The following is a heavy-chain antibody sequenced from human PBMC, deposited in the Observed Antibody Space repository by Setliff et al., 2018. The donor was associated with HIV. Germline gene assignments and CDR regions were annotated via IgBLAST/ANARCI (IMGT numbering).Heavy chain of an antibody. J-gene: IGHJ4*02. CDR3: ARLRYYDSSGYFHYFDY. CDR2: IHHSGST. Sequence: SETLSLTCAVYGGSFSGYYWSWIRQPPGKGLEWIGEIHHSGSTKYNPSLKSRVTILVDTSKNQLSLNVTSVTAADTAVYFCARLRYYDSSGYFHYFDYWGQGTLVTVSS. V-gene: IGHV4-34*01. CDR1: GGSFSGYY. D-gene: IGHD3-22*01.